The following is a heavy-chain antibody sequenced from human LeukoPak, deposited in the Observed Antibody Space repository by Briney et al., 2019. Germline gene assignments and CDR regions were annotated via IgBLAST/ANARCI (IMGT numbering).Heavy chain of an antibody. V-gene: IGHV3-23*01. D-gene: IGHD6-13*01. CDR1: GFTFSTYA. J-gene: IGHJ3*02. CDR3: AKDWPSEWQQLPDYDAFDI. CDR2: INSGGST. Sequence: PGGSLRLSCAASGFTFSTYAMSWVRQAPGKGLEWVSAINSGGSTYYADSLKGGFTISRDNSKNTLYLQMNSLRADDTAVYYCAKDWPSEWQQLPDYDAFDIWGQGTMVTVSS.